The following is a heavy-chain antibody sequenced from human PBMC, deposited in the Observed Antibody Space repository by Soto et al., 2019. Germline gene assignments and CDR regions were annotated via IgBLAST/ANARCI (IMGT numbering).Heavy chain of an antibody. CDR3: ARERSKYSSSGESAY. J-gene: IGHJ4*02. CDR1: GGTFSSYA. V-gene: IGHV1-69*13. D-gene: IGHD6-6*01. CDR2: IIPIFGTA. Sequence: SVKVSCKASGGTFSSYAISWVRQAPGQGLEWMGGIIPIFGTANYAQKFQGRVTITADESASTAYMELSSLRSEDTAVYYCARERSKYSSSGESAYWGQGTLVTVSS.